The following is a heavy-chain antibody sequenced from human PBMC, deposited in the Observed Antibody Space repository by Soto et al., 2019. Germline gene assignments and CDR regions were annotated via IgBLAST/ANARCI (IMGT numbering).Heavy chain of an antibody. CDR1: GGSISSSSYY. CDR3: ARHLEMATIRGYFDY. D-gene: IGHD5-12*01. V-gene: IGHV4-39*01. Sequence: QLQLQESGPGLVKPSETLSLTCTVSGGSISSSSYYWGWIRQPPGKGLEWIGSIYYSGSTYYNPSLKSRVTISVATSKNQFSLKLSSVTAADTAVYYCARHLEMATIRGYFDYWGQGTLVTVSS. CDR2: IYYSGST. J-gene: IGHJ4*02.